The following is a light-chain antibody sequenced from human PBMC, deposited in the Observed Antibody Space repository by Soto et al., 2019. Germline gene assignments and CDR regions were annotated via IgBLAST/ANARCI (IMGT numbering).Light chain of an antibody. CDR3: QHYGYSLWT. Sequence: EIVLTQSPGTLSLSPGETATLSCRASQSLTSSYFAWYQQRPGQAPSLLIYGVSSRATGIPDRFSGSGSGTDFTLTITRLEPEDFAVYYCQHYGYSLWTFGQGTKVDIK. CDR2: GVS. J-gene: IGKJ1*01. V-gene: IGKV3-20*01. CDR1: QSLTSSY.